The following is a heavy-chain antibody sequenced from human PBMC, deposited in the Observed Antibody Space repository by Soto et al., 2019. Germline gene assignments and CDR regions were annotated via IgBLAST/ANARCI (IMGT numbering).Heavy chain of an antibody. CDR2: ISGGGGST. CDR1: GFTFSSYA. D-gene: IGHD1-26*01. Sequence: EVQLLESGGGLVQPGGSLRLSCAASGFTFSSYAMNCVRQAPGKGLEWVSAISGGGGSTYYADSVKGRFAISRDNSKNTRYLQMDSLRAEDTAVYYCAKPYSGTRGGRFEYWGQGTMVTASS. J-gene: IGHJ4*02. V-gene: IGHV3-23*01. CDR3: AKPYSGTRGGRFEY.